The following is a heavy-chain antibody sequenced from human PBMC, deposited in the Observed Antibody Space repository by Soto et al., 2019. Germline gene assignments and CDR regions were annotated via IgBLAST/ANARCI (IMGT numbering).Heavy chain of an antibody. V-gene: IGHV1-8*01. J-gene: IGHJ6*02. CDR3: AREKTSYGMDV. Sequence: QVQLVQSGAEVKKPGASVKVSCKASGYTFTSYDINWVRQATGQGLERMGWMNPNSGNTGYAQKCQGRVTMTRNTSISTAYMELSSLRTEDTALYYCAREKTSYGMDVWGQGTTVTVSS. CDR2: MNPNSGNT. CDR1: GYTFTSYD.